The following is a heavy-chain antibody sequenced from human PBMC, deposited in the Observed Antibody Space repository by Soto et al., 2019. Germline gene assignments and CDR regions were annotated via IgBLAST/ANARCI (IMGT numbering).Heavy chain of an antibody. CDR1: GGTFSSYA. J-gene: IGHJ6*04. CDR2: IIPIFGTA. D-gene: IGHD3-22*01. CDR3: ARAFYFVSRGYLKPHYYSYVRAV. V-gene: IGHV1-69*06. Sequence: ASVKVSCKASGGTFSSYAISWVRQAPGQGLEWMGGIIPIFGTANYAQKFQGRVTITADKSTSTAYMELSSLRSEDTAVYYCARAFYFVSRGYLKPHYYSYVRAVWGKGPPSPVPS.